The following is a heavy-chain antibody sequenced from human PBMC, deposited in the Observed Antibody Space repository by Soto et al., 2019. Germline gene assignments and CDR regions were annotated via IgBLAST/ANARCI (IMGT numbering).Heavy chain of an antibody. CDR3: ARGASSSWYLQHYYYGMDV. CDR1: GFTFSSYG. D-gene: IGHD6-13*01. Sequence: SLRLSCAASGFTFSSYGMHWVRQAPGKGLEWVSGINNDGSNKNYADSVKGRFTISRDNSKNTLYLQMNSLRAEDTAVYYCARGASSSWYLQHYYYGMDVWGQGTTVTVS. V-gene: IGHV3-33*01. J-gene: IGHJ6*02. CDR2: INNDGSNK.